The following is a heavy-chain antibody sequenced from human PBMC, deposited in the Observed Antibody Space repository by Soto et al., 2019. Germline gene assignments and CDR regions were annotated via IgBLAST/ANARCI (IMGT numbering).Heavy chain of an antibody. CDR1: GFTFSSYD. CDR3: ATDLEKGGGSVCEY. J-gene: IGHJ4*02. CDR2: ISGSGGST. D-gene: IGHD5-12*01. Sequence: EVQRLESGGGLVQPGGSLRLSCAASGFTFSSYDMSWVRQAPGKGLEWVSAISGSGGSTYYVDSVKGRFTISRDSSKNTRYLQMNSLRAEDTAVYYCATDLEKGGGSVCEYWGQGTLVTVSS. V-gene: IGHV3-23*01.